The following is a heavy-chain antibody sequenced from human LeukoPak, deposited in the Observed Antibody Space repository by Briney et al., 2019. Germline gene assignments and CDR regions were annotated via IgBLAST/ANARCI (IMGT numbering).Heavy chain of an antibody. CDR2: ISSSSSTI. CDR1: GFTFSSYS. V-gene: IGHV3-48*04. D-gene: IGHD6-13*01. J-gene: IGHJ6*03. Sequence: GGSLRLSCAASGFTFSSYSMNWVRQAPGKGLEWVSYISSSSSTIYYADSVKGRFTISRDNAKNSLYLQMNSLRAEDTAVYYCARDRKQLDYYYYYYMDVWGKGTTVTVSS. CDR3: ARDRKQLDYYYYYYMDV.